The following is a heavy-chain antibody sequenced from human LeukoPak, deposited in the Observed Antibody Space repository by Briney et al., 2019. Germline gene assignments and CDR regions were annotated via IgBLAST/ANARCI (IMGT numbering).Heavy chain of an antibody. D-gene: IGHD4-23*01. J-gene: IGHJ3*02. CDR2: IYPGDSDT. Sequence: GESLKISCKGSGYSFTSYWIGWVRQMPGKGLEWMGIIYPGDSDTRYSPSFQGQVTISADKSISTAYLQWSSLKASDTAMSYCAAVLTDYGGKAPDAFDIWGQGTMVTVSS. V-gene: IGHV5-51*01. CDR3: AAVLTDYGGKAPDAFDI. CDR1: GYSFTSYW.